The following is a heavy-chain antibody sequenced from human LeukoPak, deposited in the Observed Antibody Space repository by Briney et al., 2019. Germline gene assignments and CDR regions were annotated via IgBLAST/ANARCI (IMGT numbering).Heavy chain of an antibody. CDR2: ISGSGGST. Sequence: GGSLRLSCAASGFTFSSYGMSWVRQAPGKGLEWVSAISGSGGSTYYADSVKGRFTISRDNSKNTLYLQMNSLRAEDTAVYYCARYDDYGDPYFNYWGQGTLVTVSS. CDR3: ARYDDYGDPYFNY. V-gene: IGHV3-23*01. CDR1: GFTFSSYG. D-gene: IGHD4-17*01. J-gene: IGHJ4*02.